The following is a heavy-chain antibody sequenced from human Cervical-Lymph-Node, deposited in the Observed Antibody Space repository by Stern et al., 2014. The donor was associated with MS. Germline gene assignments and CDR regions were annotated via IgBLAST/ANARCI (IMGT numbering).Heavy chain of an antibody. CDR2: IYPNRGGT. CDR3: ARGVGATWEDAFDI. D-gene: IGHD1-26*01. Sequence: VQLLESGAGVKKPGASVKVSCKASGFTFTGYYMHWVRQAPGQGLEWMGRIYPNRGGTNYAQTVQGRVTMYRDTYTRTSYMELSRRRSDDTAVYYCARGVGATWEDAFDIWGQGTMVTVSS. J-gene: IGHJ3*02. CDR1: GFTFTGYY. V-gene: IGHV1-2*06.